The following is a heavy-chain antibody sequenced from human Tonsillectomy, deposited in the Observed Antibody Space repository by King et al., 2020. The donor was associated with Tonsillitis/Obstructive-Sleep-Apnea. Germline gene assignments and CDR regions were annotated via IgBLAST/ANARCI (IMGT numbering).Heavy chain of an antibody. Sequence: VQLVQSGAEVKKPGASVKVSCKASGYTLTSYYMHWVRQAPGQGLEWMGKINPSGGSTSYAQKFQGRVTMTRDTSTSTVYMELSSLRSEDTAVYYCARAVTIFGVVKNVDNWFDPWGQGTLVTVSS. CDR2: INPSGGST. D-gene: IGHD3-3*01. J-gene: IGHJ5*02. CDR1: GYTLTSYY. CDR3: ARAVTIFGVVKNVDNWFDP. V-gene: IGHV1-46*01.